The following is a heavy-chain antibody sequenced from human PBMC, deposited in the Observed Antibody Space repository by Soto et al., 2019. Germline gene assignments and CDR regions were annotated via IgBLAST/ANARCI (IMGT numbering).Heavy chain of an antibody. Sequence: GGSLRLSCAASGFTFSSYGMSWVRQAPGKGLEWVANIKQDGSEKYYVDSVKGRFTISRDNAKNSLYLQMNSLRAEDTAVYYCAKSLSGYYSYFDYWGQGTLVTVSS. CDR1: GFTFSSYG. V-gene: IGHV3-7*03. CDR3: AKSLSGYYSYFDY. CDR2: IKQDGSEK. J-gene: IGHJ4*02. D-gene: IGHD3-22*01.